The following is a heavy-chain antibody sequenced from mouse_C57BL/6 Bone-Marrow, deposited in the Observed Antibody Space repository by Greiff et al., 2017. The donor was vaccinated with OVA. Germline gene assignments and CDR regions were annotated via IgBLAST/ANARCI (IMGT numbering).Heavy chain of an antibody. CDR1: FFPFPTYS. CDR3: VREGFITTVVGDAMDY. J-gene: IGHJ4*01. Sequence: VQLQASVGGLFQPNGSFPLSFSSSFFPFPTYSLHWFRHAPCPFFDLVARLSSKSSNYATYYADSVKDRFTISRDDSQSMLYLQMNNLKTEDTAMYYCVREGFITTVVGDAMDYWGQGTSVTVSS. CDR2: LSSKSSNYAT. D-gene: IGHD1-1*01. V-gene: IGHV10-3*02.